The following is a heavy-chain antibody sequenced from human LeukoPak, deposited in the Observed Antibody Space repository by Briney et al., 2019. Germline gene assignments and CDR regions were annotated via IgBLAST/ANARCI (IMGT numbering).Heavy chain of an antibody. CDR3: ARAPVLLWFGELLKNYYYYMDV. Sequence: ASVKVSCKASGYTFTSYYMHWVRQAPGQGLEWMGIINPSGGSTSYAQKFQGRVTMTRDMSTSTVYMELSSLRSEDTAVYYCARAPVLLWFGELLKNYYYYMDVWGKGTTVTVSS. J-gene: IGHJ6*03. CDR1: GYTFTSYY. D-gene: IGHD3-10*01. CDR2: INPSGGST. V-gene: IGHV1-46*01.